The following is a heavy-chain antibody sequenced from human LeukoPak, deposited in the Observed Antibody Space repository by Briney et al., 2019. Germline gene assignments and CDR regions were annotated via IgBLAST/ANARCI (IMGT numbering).Heavy chain of an antibody. CDR3: ARAGDSTSPLDY. V-gene: IGHV4-59*10. CDR2: IYTSGST. Sequence: PSETLSLTCAVYGGSFSGYYWNWIRQPAGKGLEWIGRIYTSGSTNYNPSLKSRVTMSVDTSKNQFSLKLNSVTAADTAVYYCARAGDSTSPLDYWGQGTLVTVSS. CDR1: GGSFSGYY. J-gene: IGHJ4*02. D-gene: IGHD6-13*01.